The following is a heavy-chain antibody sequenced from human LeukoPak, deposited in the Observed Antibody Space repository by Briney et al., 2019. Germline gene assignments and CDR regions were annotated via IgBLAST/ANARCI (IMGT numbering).Heavy chain of an antibody. CDR1: GFTFSAYW. CDR3: ARVGACSSGGSCYYFDY. D-gene: IGHD2-15*01. Sequence: PGGSLRLSCVASGFTFSAYWMSWVRQAPGKGLEYMASIKQDGSETYYVDSVKGRFTISRDNAKDSLDLQMNNLRAEDTAVYYCARVGACSSGGSCYYFDYWGQGTLVTVSS. V-gene: IGHV3-7*03. J-gene: IGHJ4*02. CDR2: IKQDGSET.